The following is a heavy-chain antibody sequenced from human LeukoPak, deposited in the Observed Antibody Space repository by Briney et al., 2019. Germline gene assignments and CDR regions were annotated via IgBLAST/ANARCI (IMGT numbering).Heavy chain of an antibody. CDR2: IFHSGST. CDR1: GYSISSGFY. V-gene: IGHV4-38-2*01. J-gene: IGHJ3*02. Sequence: SETLSLTCAVSGYSISSGFYWGWIRQPPGKGLEWIGSIFHSGSTYSNPSLKSRVTISVDTSKNQFSLKLTSVTAADTAVYYCARTYSGIYYHWFFDIWGQGTMVTVSS. D-gene: IGHD1-26*01. CDR3: ARTYSGIYYHWFFDI.